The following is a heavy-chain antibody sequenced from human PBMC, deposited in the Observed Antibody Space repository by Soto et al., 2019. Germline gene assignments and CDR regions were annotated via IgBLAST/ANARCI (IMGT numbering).Heavy chain of an antibody. Sequence: QVQLVESGGGVVQPGRSLRLSCAASGFTFSNYAMNWVRQAPGKGLEWVALITSDGSTKYYADFVKGRFTISRDKSNNTLYLQMNSRGADSTAVYYCAKDGYTYGASDFWGQGTLVTVSS. CDR2: ITSDGSTK. CDR1: GFTFSNYA. CDR3: AKDGYTYGASDF. J-gene: IGHJ4*02. D-gene: IGHD5-18*01. V-gene: IGHV3-30*18.